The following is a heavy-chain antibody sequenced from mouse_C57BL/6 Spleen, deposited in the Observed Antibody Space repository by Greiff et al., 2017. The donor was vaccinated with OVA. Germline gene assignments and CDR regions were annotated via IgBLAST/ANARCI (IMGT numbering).Heavy chain of an antibody. J-gene: IGHJ4*01. CDR1: GFSLTSYG. CDR2: IWSGGST. CDR3: AKSLTVGDAMDY. V-gene: IGHV2-4*01. D-gene: IGHD1-1*01. Sequence: VHLVESGPGLVQPSQSLSITCTVSGFSLTSYGVHWVRQPPGKGLEWLGVIWSGGSTDYNAAFISRLSISKDNSKSQVFFKMNSLQADDTAIYYCAKSLTVGDAMDYWGQGTSVTVSS.